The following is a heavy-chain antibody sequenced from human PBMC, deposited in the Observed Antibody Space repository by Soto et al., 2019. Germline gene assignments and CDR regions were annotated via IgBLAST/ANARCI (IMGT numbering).Heavy chain of an antibody. Sequence: QVQLVESGGGVVQPGRSLRLSCAAPGFTFSSYGMHWVRQAPGKGLEWVAVISYDGSNKYYADSVKGRFTISRDYSKNTLYLQMNSLRVEDTALYYCAKDRLAYCSGDCYPPSYFDYWGQGTLVTVSS. J-gene: IGHJ4*02. CDR2: ISYDGSNK. V-gene: IGHV3-30*18. D-gene: IGHD2-21*02. CDR3: AKDRLAYCSGDCYPPSYFDY. CDR1: GFTFSSYG.